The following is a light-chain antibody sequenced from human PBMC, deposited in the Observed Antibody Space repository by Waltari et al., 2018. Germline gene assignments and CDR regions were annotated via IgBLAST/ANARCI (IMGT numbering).Light chain of an antibody. CDR2: GAS. Sequence: EIVMTQSPATLSVSPGERATLSCRASQSVSSNLAWYQQKPGQAPRLPIYGASTRATGIPARFSGSGSGTEFTLTISSLQSEDFAVYYCQQYNNWPPVGYTFGQGTKLEIK. CDR3: QQYNNWPPVGYT. J-gene: IGKJ2*01. V-gene: IGKV3-15*01. CDR1: QSVSSN.